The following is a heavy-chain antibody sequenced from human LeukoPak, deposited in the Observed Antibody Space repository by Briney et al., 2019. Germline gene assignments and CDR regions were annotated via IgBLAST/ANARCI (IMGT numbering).Heavy chain of an antibody. CDR1: GGSISSGGYS. V-gene: IGHV4-30-2*01. CDR2: IYHSGST. D-gene: IGHD1-26*01. Sequence: PSETLSLTCAVSGGSISSGGYSWSWIRQPPGKGLEWIGYIYHSGSTYYNPSLKSRVTMSVDTSKNQFSLKLSSVTAADTAVYYCARDIVGVTRAFGYWGQGTLATVSS. J-gene: IGHJ4*02. CDR3: ARDIVGVTRAFGY.